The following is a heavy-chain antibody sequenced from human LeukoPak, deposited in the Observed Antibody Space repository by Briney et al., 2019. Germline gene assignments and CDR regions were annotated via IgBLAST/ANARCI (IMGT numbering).Heavy chain of an antibody. J-gene: IGHJ4*02. Sequence: ASVKVSCKASGGTFSSYAISWVRQAPGQGLEWMGGIIPIFGTANYAQKFQGRVTITADESTSTAYMELSSLRSEDTAVYYCARGHYYYDSSGYYYFDYWGQGTLVTVSS. CDR2: IIPIFGTA. CDR3: ARGHYYYDSSGYYYFDY. V-gene: IGHV1-69*13. CDR1: GGTFSSYA. D-gene: IGHD3-22*01.